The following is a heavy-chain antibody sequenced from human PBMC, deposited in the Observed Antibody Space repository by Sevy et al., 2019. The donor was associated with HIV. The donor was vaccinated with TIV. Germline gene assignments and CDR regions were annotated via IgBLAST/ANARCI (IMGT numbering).Heavy chain of an antibody. CDR2: IIPIFGTA. CDR3: ARAAAEMATIDPFDY. D-gene: IGHD5-12*01. Sequence: ASVKVSCKASGGTFSSYAISWVRQAPGQGLEWMGGIIPIFGTANYAQKFQGRVTITADESTSTAYMELGSLRSEDTAVYYCARAAAEMATIDPFDYWGQGTLVTVSS. V-gene: IGHV1-69*13. J-gene: IGHJ4*02. CDR1: GGTFSSYA.